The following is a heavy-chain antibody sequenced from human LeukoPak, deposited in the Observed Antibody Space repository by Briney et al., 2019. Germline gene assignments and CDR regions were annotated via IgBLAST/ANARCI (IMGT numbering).Heavy chain of an antibody. CDR3: ARDRIQVDYYYYGMDV. CDR2: IYSGGST. CDR1: GFTVSRNY. V-gene: IGHV3-66*01. D-gene: IGHD2-15*01. Sequence: GGSLRLSCAASGFTVSRNYMSWVRQAPGKGLEWVSVIYSGGSTYYADSVKGRFTISRDNSKNTLYLQMNSLRAEDTAVYYCARDRIQVDYYYYGMDVWGQGATVTVSS. J-gene: IGHJ6*02.